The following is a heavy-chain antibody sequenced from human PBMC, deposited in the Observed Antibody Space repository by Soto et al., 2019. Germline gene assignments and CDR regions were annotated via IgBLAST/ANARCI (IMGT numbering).Heavy chain of an antibody. J-gene: IGHJ5*02. CDR1: GGSFSGYY. V-gene: IGHV4-34*01. CDR2: INHSGST. Sequence: SETLSLTCAVYGGSFSGYYWSWIRQPPGKGLEWIGEINHSGSTNYNPSLKSRVTISVDTSKNQFSLKLSSVTAADTAVYYCARGGLGRGSSWSPSQRTNWFHPGGREPLLPVPS. D-gene: IGHD6-13*01. CDR3: ARGGLGRGSSWSPSQRTNWFHP.